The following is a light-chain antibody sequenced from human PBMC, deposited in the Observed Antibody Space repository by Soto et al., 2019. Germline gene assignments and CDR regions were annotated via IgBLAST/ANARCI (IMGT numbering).Light chain of an antibody. CDR3: QXYNSYSEA. V-gene: IGKV1-5*03. J-gene: IGKJ1*01. Sequence: DIQMTQSPSTLSGSLGDSVTITCRASQTISSWLAWYQQNTGKAPKLLIYKASTLKSGVPSRLSGSGSGTELNLTISRLQPDDFATYYCQXYNSYSEACGQGTKVDI. CDR1: QTISSW. CDR2: KAS.